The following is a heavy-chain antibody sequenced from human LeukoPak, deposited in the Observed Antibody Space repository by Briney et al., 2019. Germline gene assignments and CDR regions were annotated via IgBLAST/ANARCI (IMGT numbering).Heavy chain of an antibody. Sequence: ASVKVSCKASGYTFTSYGISWVRQAPGQGLEWMGWISAYNGNTNCAQKLQGRVTMTTDTSTSTAYMELRSLRSDDTAVYYCARPVVLGLPYYYYYYMDVWGKGTTVTVSS. CDR3: ARPVVLGLPYYYYYYMDV. D-gene: IGHD3-3*02. CDR2: ISAYNGNT. CDR1: GYTFTSYG. J-gene: IGHJ6*03. V-gene: IGHV1-18*01.